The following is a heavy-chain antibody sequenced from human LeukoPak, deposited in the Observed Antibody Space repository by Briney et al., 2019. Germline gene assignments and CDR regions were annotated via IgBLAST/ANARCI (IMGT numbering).Heavy chain of an antibody. CDR2: ISSSGSTI. D-gene: IGHD1-1*01. Sequence: GGSLRLSCAASGFTFSSYWMSWVRQAPGKGLEWVSYISSSGSTIYYADSVKGRFTISRDNAKNSLYLQMNSLRAEDTAVYYCARDKLERYFDYWGQGTLVTVSS. CDR1: GFTFSSYW. CDR3: ARDKLERYFDY. J-gene: IGHJ4*02. V-gene: IGHV3-48*04.